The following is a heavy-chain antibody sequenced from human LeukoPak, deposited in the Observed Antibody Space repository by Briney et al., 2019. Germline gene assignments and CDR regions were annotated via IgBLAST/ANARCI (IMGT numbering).Heavy chain of an antibody. V-gene: IGHV4-30-4*01. D-gene: IGHD2-15*01. CDR2: TYYSGST. CDR3: ARDPAAPPYYFDY. Sequence: PSQTLSLTCTVSGGSISSGDYYWSWIRQPPGKGLEWIGYTYYSGSTYYNPSLKSRVTISVDTSKNQFSLRLSSVTAADTAVYYCARDPAAPPYYFDYWGQGTLVTVSS. J-gene: IGHJ4*02. CDR1: GGSISSGDYY.